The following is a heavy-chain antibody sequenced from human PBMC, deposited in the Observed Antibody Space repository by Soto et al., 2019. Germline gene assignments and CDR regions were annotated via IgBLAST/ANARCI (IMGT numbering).Heavy chain of an antibody. CDR2: VYTSDYT. CDR1: GASIRSYY. V-gene: IGHV4-59*03. J-gene: IGHJ6*02. CDR3: ANTAGYDFWSGHYKPYGMDV. Sequence: SETLSLTCSVSGASIRSYYWHWIRQPPGKGLEWIGYVYTSDYTRYSSSLKSRVTISVDTSKSQFYLRLNSVTAADTAVYYCANTAGYDFWSGHYKPYGMDVWGQGTTVTVSS. D-gene: IGHD3-3*01.